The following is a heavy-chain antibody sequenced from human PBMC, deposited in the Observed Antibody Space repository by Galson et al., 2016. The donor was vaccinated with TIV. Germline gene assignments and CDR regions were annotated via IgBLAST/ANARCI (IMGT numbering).Heavy chain of an antibody. CDR3: ARVQESLAAVEAFDV. CDR1: GFADSSNQ. V-gene: IGHV3-53*01. Sequence: SLRLSCAASGFADSSNQMNWVRQAPGKGLEWVSTIYSGGTPEYADSVKGRFIISRDTLKNTVSLQMNTLRTEDTAVYFCARVQESLAAVEAFDVWGQGTLVTVSS. J-gene: IGHJ3*01. D-gene: IGHD2-15*01. CDR2: IYSGGTP.